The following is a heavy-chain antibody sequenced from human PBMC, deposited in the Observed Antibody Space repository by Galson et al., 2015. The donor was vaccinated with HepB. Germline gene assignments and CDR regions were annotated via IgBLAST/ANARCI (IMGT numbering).Heavy chain of an antibody. V-gene: IGHV1-69*13. J-gene: IGHJ6*02. CDR2: IIPIFGTA. CDR3: ARRGYCSGGSCYSNYYYGMDV. D-gene: IGHD2-15*01. Sequence: SVKVSCKASGGTFSSYAISWVRQAPGQGLEWMGGIIPIFGTANYAQKFQGRVTITADESTSTAYMELSSLRSEDTAVYYCARRGYCSGGSCYSNYYYGMDVWGQGTTVTVSS. CDR1: GGTFSSYA.